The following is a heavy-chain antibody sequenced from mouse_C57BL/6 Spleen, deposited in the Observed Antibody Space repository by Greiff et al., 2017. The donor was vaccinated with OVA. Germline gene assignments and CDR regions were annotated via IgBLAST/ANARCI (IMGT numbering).Heavy chain of an antibody. Sequence: EVMLVESGGGLVKPGGSLKLSCAASGFTFSSYAMSWVRQTPEKRLEWVATISDGGSYTYYPDNVKGRFTISRDNAKNNLYLQMSHLKSEDTAMYYCARDGGTWYFDVWGTGTTVTVSS. CDR1: GFTFSSYA. J-gene: IGHJ1*03. V-gene: IGHV5-4*01. CDR3: ARDGGTWYFDV. D-gene: IGHD3-3*01. CDR2: ISDGGSYT.